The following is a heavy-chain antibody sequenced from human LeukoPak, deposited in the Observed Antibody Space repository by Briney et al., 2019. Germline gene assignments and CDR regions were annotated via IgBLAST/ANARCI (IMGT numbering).Heavy chain of an antibody. Sequence: GGSLRLSCAASGFTVSSNYMSWIRQAPGKGLEWVSYISSSGSTIYYADSVKGRFTISRDNAKNSLYLQMNSLRAEDTAVYYCARVYSSGLPDYWGQGTLVTVSS. CDR2: ISSSGSTI. D-gene: IGHD6-19*01. CDR1: GFTVSSNY. J-gene: IGHJ4*02. CDR3: ARVYSSGLPDY. V-gene: IGHV3-11*01.